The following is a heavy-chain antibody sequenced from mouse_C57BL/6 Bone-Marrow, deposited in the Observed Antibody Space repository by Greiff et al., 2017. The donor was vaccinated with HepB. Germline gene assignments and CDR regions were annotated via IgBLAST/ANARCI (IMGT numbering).Heavy chain of an antibody. J-gene: IGHJ3*01. Sequence: VKLVESGAELVRPGTSVKMSCKASGYTFTNYWIGWAKQRPGHGLEWIGDIYPGGGYTNYNEKFKGKATLTADKSSSTAYMQFSSLTSEDSAIYYCAREGVTGWFAYWGQGTLVTVSA. CDR1: GYTFTNYW. D-gene: IGHD2-1*01. CDR3: AREGVTGWFAY. V-gene: IGHV1-63*01. CDR2: IYPGGGYT.